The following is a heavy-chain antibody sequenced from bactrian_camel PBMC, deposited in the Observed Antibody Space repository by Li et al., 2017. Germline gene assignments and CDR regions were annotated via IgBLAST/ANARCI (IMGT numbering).Heavy chain of an antibody. J-gene: IGHJ6*01. CDR3: AAAWRPWGRPMTLDDTAFGN. CDR1: GYTYNRNC. D-gene: IGHD1*01. V-gene: IGHV3S1*01. CDR2: IATGSGNT. Sequence: HVQLVESGGGSVQAGGSLRLSCAASGYTYNRNCMAWFRQAPGKEREGVARIATGSGNTYYADSVKGRFTISRDNSKNVVYLQMNSLKSGDTAMYYCAAAWRPWGRPMTLDDTAFGNWGQGTQVTVS.